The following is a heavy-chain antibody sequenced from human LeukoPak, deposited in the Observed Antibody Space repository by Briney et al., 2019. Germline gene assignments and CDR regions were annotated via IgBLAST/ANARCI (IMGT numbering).Heavy chain of an antibody. Sequence: ASVKVSXKASGYTFTSYGISWVRQAPGQGLEWMGWISAYNGNTNYAQKLQGRVTMTTDTSTSTAYMELRSLRSDDTAVYYCASYSSGWYQFGYWGQGTLVTVSS. CDR1: GYTFTSYG. V-gene: IGHV1-18*01. D-gene: IGHD6-19*01. CDR2: ISAYNGNT. CDR3: ASYSSGWYQFGY. J-gene: IGHJ4*02.